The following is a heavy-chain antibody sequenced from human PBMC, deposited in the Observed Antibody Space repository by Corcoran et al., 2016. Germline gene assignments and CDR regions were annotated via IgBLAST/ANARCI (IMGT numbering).Heavy chain of an antibody. CDR2: ISAYNGNT. V-gene: IGHV1-18*01. CDR1: GYTFTSYG. J-gene: IGHJ5*02. CDR3: ARARLFMAEEMATFVDPAFDP. Sequence: QVQLVQSGAEVKKPGASVKVSCKASGYTFTSYGISWVRQAPGQGLEWMGWISAYNGNTNYAQKLQGRVTMTTDTSTSTAYMELRSLRSDDTAGYYCARARLFMAEEMATFVDPAFDPWGQGTLVTVSS. D-gene: IGHD3-22*01.